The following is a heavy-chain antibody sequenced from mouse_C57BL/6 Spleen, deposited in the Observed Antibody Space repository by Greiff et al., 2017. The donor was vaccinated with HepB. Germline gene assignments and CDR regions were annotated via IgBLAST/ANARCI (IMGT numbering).Heavy chain of an antibody. CDR1: GYAFSSSW. J-gene: IGHJ4*01. V-gene: IGHV1-82*01. CDR2: IYPGDGDT. D-gene: IGHD4-1*01. CDR3: ARGGNCDGAMDY. Sequence: QVQLQQSGPELVKPGASVKISCKASGYAFSSSWMNWVKQRPGKGLEWIGRIYPGDGDTNYNGKFKGKATLTADKSSSTAYMQLSSLTSEDSAVYYCARGGNCDGAMDYWGQGTSVTVSS.